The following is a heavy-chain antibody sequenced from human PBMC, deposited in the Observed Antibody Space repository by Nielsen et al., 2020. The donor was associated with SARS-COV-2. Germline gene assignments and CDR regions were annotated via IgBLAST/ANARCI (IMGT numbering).Heavy chain of an antibody. J-gene: IGHJ4*02. CDR3: AREGYSYGDYFDY. D-gene: IGHD5-18*01. V-gene: IGHV3-33*01. CDR2: IWYDGSNK. Sequence: GESLKISCAASGFTFSSYGMHWVRQAPGKGLEWVAVIWYDGSNKYYADSVKGRFTISRDNAKNSLYLQMNSLRAEDTAVYYCAREGYSYGDYFDYWGQGTLVTVSS. CDR1: GFTFSSYG.